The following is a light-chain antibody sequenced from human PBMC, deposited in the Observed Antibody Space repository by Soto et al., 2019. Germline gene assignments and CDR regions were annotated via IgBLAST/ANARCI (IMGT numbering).Light chain of an antibody. J-gene: IGLJ3*02. CDR1: DGHSDYA. V-gene: IGLV4-69*01. Sequence: QSVLTQSPSASASLGASVKLTCTLSDGHSDYAVAWHQQQPEKGPRYLMKVNTDGSHAKGDGIPDRFSGSSSGTERYLTISSLRSEDEAVYYCQTWGAGIVVFGGGTNLTVL. CDR3: QTWGAGIVV. CDR2: VNTDGSH.